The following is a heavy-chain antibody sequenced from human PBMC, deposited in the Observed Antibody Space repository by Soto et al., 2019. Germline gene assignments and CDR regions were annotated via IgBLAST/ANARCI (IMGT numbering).Heavy chain of an antibody. CDR1: GFTFSSYA. J-gene: IGHJ6*02. CDR2: ISGSGGST. Sequence: GGSLRLSCAASGFTFSSYAMSWVRQAPGKGLEWVSAISGSGGSTYYADSVKGRFTISRDNSKNTLYLQMNSLRAEDTAVYYCARGSGTNRYCSGGSCYYGMDVWGQGTTVTVSS. V-gene: IGHV3-23*01. D-gene: IGHD2-15*01. CDR3: ARGSGTNRYCSGGSCYYGMDV.